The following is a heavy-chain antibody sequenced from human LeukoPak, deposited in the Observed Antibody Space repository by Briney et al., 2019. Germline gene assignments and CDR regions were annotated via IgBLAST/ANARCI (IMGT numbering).Heavy chain of an antibody. V-gene: IGHV4-31*03. D-gene: IGHD5-24*01. CDR1: GGSISSGGYY. J-gene: IGHJ4*02. CDR2: IYYSGST. Sequence: PSETLSLTCTVSGGSISSGGYYWSWIRQHPGKGLEWIGYIYYSGSTYYNPSLKSRVTISVDTSKNQFSLRLSSVTAADTAVYYCARGRARWLQFEPQFDYWGQGTLVTVSS. CDR3: ARGRARWLQFEPQFDY.